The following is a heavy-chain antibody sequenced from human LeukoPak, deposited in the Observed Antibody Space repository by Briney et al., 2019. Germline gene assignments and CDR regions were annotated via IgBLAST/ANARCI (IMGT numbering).Heavy chain of an antibody. CDR1: GYSFTSYW. Sequence: GESLKISWKGSGYSFTSYWSGWVRQMHGKGLEWMRIIYPGDSDTRYSPSFQGQVTISADRSISTAYLQWSSLKASDTAMYYCARRTAILDIVATIRGSWFDPWGQGTLVTVSS. V-gene: IGHV5-51*01. J-gene: IGHJ5*02. CDR2: IYPGDSDT. CDR3: ARRTAILDIVATIRGSWFDP. D-gene: IGHD5-12*01.